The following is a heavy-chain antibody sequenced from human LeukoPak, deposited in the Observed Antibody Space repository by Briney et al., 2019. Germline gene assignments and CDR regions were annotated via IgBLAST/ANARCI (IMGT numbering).Heavy chain of an antibody. CDR1: GFTFSDYS. Sequence: PGGSLRLSCAASGFTFSDYSMNWVRQAPGMGLEWISYISSGSTTIYYADSVKGRFTISRDNAKNSLYLQMNSLRDEDTAVYYCARYGGGHWAFDIWGQGTMVTVSS. D-gene: IGHD3-10*01. CDR3: ARYGGGHWAFDI. CDR2: ISSGSTTI. V-gene: IGHV3-48*02. J-gene: IGHJ3*02.